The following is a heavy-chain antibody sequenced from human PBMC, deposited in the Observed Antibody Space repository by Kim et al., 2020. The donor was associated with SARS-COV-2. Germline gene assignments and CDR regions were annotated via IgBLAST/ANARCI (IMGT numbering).Heavy chain of an antibody. Sequence: GSNKYYADSVKGRFTISRDNSKNTLYLQMNSLRAEDTAVYYCASGWSFDYWGQGTLVTVSS. J-gene: IGHJ4*02. CDR2: GSNK. CDR3: ASGWSFDY. V-gene: IGHV3-30-3*01. D-gene: IGHD6-19*01.